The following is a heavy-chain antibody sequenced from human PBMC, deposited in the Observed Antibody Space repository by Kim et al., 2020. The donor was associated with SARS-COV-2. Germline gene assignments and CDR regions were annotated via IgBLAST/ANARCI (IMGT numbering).Heavy chain of an antibody. CDR2: ISYDGSNK. Sequence: GGSLRLSCAASGFTFSSYAMHWVRQAPGKGLEWVAVISYDGSNKYYADSVKGRFTISRDNSKNTLYLQMNSLRAEDTAVYYCAREIAAAVLNDAFDIRG. J-gene: IGHJ3*02. D-gene: IGHD6-13*01. CDR1: GFTFSSYA. CDR3: AREIAAAVLNDAFDI. V-gene: IGHV3-30*04.